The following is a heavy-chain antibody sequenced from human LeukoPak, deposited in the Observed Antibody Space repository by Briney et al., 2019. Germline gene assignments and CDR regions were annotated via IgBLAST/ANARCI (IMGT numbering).Heavy chain of an antibody. CDR3: AREGRCSSTSCYSGGDDWFDP. Sequence: SVKVSCKASGGTFSSYAISWVRQAPGQGLEWMGGIIPIFGTANYAQKFQGRVTITTDESTSAAYMELSSLRSEDTAVYYCAREGRCSSTSCYSGGDDWFDPWGQGTLVTVSS. CDR1: GGTFSSYA. V-gene: IGHV1-69*05. D-gene: IGHD2-2*01. CDR2: IIPIFGTA. J-gene: IGHJ5*02.